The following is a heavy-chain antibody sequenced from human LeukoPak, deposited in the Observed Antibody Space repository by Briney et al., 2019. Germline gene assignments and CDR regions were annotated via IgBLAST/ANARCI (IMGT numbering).Heavy chain of an antibody. V-gene: IGHV1-18*04. D-gene: IGHD2-15*01. CDR1: GYIFTRYG. CDR2: ISAHYGNT. CDR3: ARDFFHGHCSGLSCFLLDY. Sequence: ASVKVSCKASGYIFTRYGISWVRQAPGQGLEWMGWISAHYGNTNYAQKFQDRVTMTTDTPTNTAYMELRSLRPDDTAVYYCARDFFHGHCSGLSCFLLDYWGQGSLVTVSS. J-gene: IGHJ4*02.